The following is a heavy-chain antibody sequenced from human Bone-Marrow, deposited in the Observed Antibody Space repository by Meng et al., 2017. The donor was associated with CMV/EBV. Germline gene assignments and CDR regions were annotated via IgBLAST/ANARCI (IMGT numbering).Heavy chain of an antibody. CDR1: GGSFSGYY. D-gene: IGHD2-15*01. CDR3: ATYSGGAFDI. CDR2: INHSGST. J-gene: IGHJ3*02. Sequence: SETLSLTCAVYGGSFSGYYWSWIRQPPGKGLEWIGEINHSGSTNYNPSLKSRITISLDMSKNQFSLNLSSVTAADTAVYYCATYSGGAFDIWGQGTKATVSS. V-gene: IGHV4-34*10.